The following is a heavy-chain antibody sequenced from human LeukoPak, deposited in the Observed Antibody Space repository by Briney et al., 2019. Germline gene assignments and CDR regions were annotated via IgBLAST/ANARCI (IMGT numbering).Heavy chain of an antibody. D-gene: IGHD3-22*01. CDR2: INPNSGGT. V-gene: IGHV1-2*06. Sequence: ASVKVSCKASGYTFTGYHMHWVRQAPGQGLEWMGRINPNSGGTNYAQKFQGRVTMTRDTSISTAYMELSRLRSDDTAVYYCARGGVNYYDSTPQILFDYWGQGTLVTVSS. CDR3: ARGGVNYYDSTPQILFDY. J-gene: IGHJ4*02. CDR1: GYTFTGYH.